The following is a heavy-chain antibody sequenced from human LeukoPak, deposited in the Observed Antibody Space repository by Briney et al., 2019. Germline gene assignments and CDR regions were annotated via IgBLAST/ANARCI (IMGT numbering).Heavy chain of an antibody. J-gene: IGHJ6*02. CDR1: GFTFSTYG. CDR2: ISYDGNNK. Sequence: GGSLGLSCAASGFTFSTYGMHWVRQAPGKGLEWVAVISYDGNNKYYADSVKGRFTISRDNSKNTLFLQMNSLRAEDTAVYYCARGTFGVVISPAYSYYGMDVWGQGTTVTVSS. CDR3: ARGTFGVVISPAYSYYGMDV. D-gene: IGHD3-3*01. V-gene: IGHV3-30*03.